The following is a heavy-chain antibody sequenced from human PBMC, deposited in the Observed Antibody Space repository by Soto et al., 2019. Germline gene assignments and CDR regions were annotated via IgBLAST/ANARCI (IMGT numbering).Heavy chain of an antibody. Sequence: HPGGSLRLSCEASGVTFSNHAMNWVRLAPGKGLQWVAGVSSGGGGTYYADSVKGRFTISRDNSKNTLYLQMNSLRAEDTAVYYCAKDSATTRSYFDYWGQGTLVTVSS. V-gene: IGHV3-23*01. J-gene: IGHJ4*02. CDR2: VSSGGGGT. CDR1: GVTFSNHA. CDR3: AKDSATTRSYFDY. D-gene: IGHD5-12*01.